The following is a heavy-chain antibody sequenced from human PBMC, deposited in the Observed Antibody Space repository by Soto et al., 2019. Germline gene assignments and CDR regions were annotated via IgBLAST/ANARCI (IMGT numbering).Heavy chain of an antibody. J-gene: IGHJ4*02. CDR1: GGSISSYY. D-gene: IGHD5-12*01. CDR2: IYYSGST. V-gene: IGHV4-59*01. CDR3: ARVTEWLQPDY. Sequence: KPSETLSLTCTVSGGSISSYYWSWIRQPPGKGLEWIGYIYYSGSTNYNPSLKSRVTISVDTSKNQFSLKLSSVTAAGTAVYYCARVTEWLQPDYWGQGTLVTVSS.